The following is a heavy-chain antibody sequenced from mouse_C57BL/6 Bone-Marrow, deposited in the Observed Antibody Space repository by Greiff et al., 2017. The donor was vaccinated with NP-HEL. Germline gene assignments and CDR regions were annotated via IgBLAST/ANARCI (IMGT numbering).Heavy chain of an antibody. CDR3: ARASDGYPYFDY. Sequence: FQLQPPGAELVKPGASVKMSCKASGYTFTSYWITWVKQRPGQGLEWIGDIYPGSGSTNYNEKFKSKATLTVDTSSSTAYMQLSSLTSEDSAVYYCARASDGYPYFDYWGQGTTLTVSS. J-gene: IGHJ2*01. D-gene: IGHD2-3*01. CDR1: GYTFTSYW. CDR2: IYPGSGST. V-gene: IGHV1-55*01.